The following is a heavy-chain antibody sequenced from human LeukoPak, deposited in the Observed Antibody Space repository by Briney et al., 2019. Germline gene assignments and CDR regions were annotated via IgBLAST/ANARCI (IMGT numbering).Heavy chain of an antibody. CDR1: GFAFPNYW. CDR3: TRDIVYLQLEY. V-gene: IGHV3-7*01. J-gene: IGHJ4*02. Sequence: GGSLRLSCAASGFAFPNYWMVWVRQAPGRGLEWVASIGKDGGEKSYVDSVKGRFTISRDNARNSLYLQMSSLRVEDTAVYYCTRDIVYLQLEYRGQGALVTVSS. D-gene: IGHD2-15*01. CDR2: IGKDGGEK.